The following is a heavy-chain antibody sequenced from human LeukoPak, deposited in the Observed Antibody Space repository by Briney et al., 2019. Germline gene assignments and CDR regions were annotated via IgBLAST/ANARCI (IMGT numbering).Heavy chain of an antibody. CDR2: IYTSGST. D-gene: IGHD3-9*01. CDR1: GGSISSGSYC. J-gene: IGHJ4*02. Sequence: SETLSLTCTVSGGSISSGSYCWSWIRQPAGKGLEWIGRIYTSGSTNYNPSLKSRVTISVDTSKNQFSLKLSSVTAADTAVYYCASHYDILTGYIDYWGQGTLVTVSS. CDR3: ASHYDILTGYIDY. V-gene: IGHV4-61*02.